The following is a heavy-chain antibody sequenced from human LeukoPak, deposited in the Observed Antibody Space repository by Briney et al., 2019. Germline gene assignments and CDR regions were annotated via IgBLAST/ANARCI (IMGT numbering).Heavy chain of an antibody. D-gene: IGHD3-22*01. CDR3: VKGVVYDSSGYFHLDY. V-gene: IGHV3-43*02. J-gene: IGHJ4*02. CDR1: GFTFDHYA. Sequence: GGSLRLSCAASGFTFDHYAMHWVRQAPGKGPEWVSLVSVNADSTYYADPVRGRFTISRDNNNNSLYLQMHSLRTDDTALYYCVKGVVYDSSGYFHLDYWGQGTLVTVSS. CDR2: VSVNADST.